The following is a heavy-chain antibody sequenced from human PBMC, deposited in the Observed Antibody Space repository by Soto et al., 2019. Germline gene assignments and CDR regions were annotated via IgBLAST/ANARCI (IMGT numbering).Heavy chain of an antibody. CDR3: AGGADSHYNDSHASSYP. J-gene: IGHJ5*02. CDR2: IIPIIGII. CDR1: GGTFSTYT. Sequence: QVQLVQSGAEVKKPGSSVKVSCKASGGTFSTYTITWVRQAPGQGLEWMGRIIPIIGIINYAQKFQGRVTIRADKVTGTANMELTGLRSDDTAVYYCAGGADSHYNDSHASSYPWGQGTLVTVSS. V-gene: IGHV1-69*02. D-gene: IGHD4-4*01.